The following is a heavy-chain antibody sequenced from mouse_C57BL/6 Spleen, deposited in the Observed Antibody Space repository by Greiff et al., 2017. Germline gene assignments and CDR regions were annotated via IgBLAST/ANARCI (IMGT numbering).Heavy chain of an antibody. Sequence: QVQLQQSGAELVKPGASVKLSCKASGYTFTSYWMQWVKQRPGQGLEWIGEIDPSDSYTNYNQKFKGKATLTVDTSSSTAYMQLSSLTSEDSAVYYCAELSFDYWGQGTTLTVSS. CDR1: GYTFTSYW. CDR3: AELSFDY. D-gene: IGHD4-1*01. CDR2: IDPSDSYT. V-gene: IGHV1-50*01. J-gene: IGHJ2*01.